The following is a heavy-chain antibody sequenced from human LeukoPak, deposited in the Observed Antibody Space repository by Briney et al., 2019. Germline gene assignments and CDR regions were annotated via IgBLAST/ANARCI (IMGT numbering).Heavy chain of an antibody. V-gene: IGHV1-2*02. CDR3: ARGVVVVVADDAFDI. D-gene: IGHD2-15*01. CDR2: INPNSGGT. CDR1: GYTFTGYY. J-gene: IGHJ3*02. Sequence: ASVKVSCKASGYTFTGYYMHWVRQAPGQGLEWMGWINPNSGGTNYAQKFQGRVTMTRDTSISTAYMELSRLRSDDTAVYYCARGVVVVVADDAFDIWGQGTMVTVSS.